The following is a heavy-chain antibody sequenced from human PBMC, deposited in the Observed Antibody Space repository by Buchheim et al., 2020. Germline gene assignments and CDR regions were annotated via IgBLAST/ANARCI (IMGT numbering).Heavy chain of an antibody. Sequence: QVQLQESGPGLVKPSETLSLTCTVSDGSINNYYWSWIRQPPGKGLEWIGYIYYSGSTNYNPSLKSRVTISVDTSKNQFSLKLTSVTAADTAVYYCASGPLWLTYWGQGTL. J-gene: IGHJ4*02. V-gene: IGHV4-59*01. CDR3: ASGPLWLTY. D-gene: IGHD5-18*01. CDR2: IYYSGST. CDR1: DGSINNYY.